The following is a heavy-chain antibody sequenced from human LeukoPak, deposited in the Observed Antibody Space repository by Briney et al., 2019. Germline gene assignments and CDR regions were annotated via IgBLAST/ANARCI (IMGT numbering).Heavy chain of an antibody. CDR2: ISSSSSTI. J-gene: IGHJ6*03. V-gene: IGHV3-48*04. CDR1: GFTLSSYS. D-gene: IGHD2-2*01. CDR3: AREKEGYCSRTSCYLDYYYYYMDV. Sequence: PGGSLRLSCAASGFTLSSYSMNWVRQAPGKGLEWVSYISSSSSTIYYADSVKGRFTISRDNAKNSLYLQMNSLRAEDTAVYYCAREKEGYCSRTSCYLDYYYYYMDVWGKGTTVTISS.